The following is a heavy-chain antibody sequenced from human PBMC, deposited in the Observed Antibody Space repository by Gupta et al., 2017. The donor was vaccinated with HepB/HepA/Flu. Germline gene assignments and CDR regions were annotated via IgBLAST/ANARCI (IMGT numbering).Heavy chain of an antibody. CDR2: INPSGGAT. V-gene: IGHV1-46*01. D-gene: IGHD1-26*01. CDR1: GYTFSTYY. Sequence: QVQLVQSGAEVKKPGASVKVSCKASGYTFSTYYIHWVRQAPGQGLEWVGIINPSGGATSYGQKVQGRVTMTRDTSTSTVYMELSSLRSEDTAIYYCARRVGATNRDAFDIWGQGTLVTVSS. J-gene: IGHJ3*02. CDR3: ARRVGATNRDAFDI.